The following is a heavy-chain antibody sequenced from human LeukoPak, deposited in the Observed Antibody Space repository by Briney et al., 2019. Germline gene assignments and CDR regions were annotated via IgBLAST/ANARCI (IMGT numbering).Heavy chain of an antibody. CDR3: ARDGCSSTSCYNNWFDP. J-gene: IGHJ5*02. V-gene: IGHV1-18*01. CDR2: ISAYNGNT. D-gene: IGHD2-2*02. Sequence: ASVKVSCKASGYTLTSYGISWVRQAPGQGLEWMGWISAYNGNTNYAQKLQGRVTITRNTSISTAYMELSSLRSEDTAVYYCARDGCSSTSCYNNWFDPWGQGTLVTVSS. CDR1: GYTLTSYG.